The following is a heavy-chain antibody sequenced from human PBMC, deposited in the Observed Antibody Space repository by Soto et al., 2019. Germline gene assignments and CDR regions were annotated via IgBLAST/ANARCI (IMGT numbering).Heavy chain of an antibody. V-gene: IGHV3-23*01. J-gene: IGHJ4*02. CDR1: GFTFSNYA. Sequence: GGSLRLSCAASGFTFSNYAVTWVRQAPGKGLEWVSTISGSGGSTYYADSVKGRFTISRDNSKNTLYLQMNSLRAEDTAVYYCAKDQGSSWYEIDYWGEGTLVTVSS. CDR2: ISGSGGST. D-gene: IGHD6-13*01. CDR3: AKDQGSSWYEIDY.